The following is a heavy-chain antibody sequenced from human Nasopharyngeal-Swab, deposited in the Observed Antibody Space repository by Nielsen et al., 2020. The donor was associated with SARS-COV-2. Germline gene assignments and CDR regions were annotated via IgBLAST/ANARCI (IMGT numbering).Heavy chain of an antibody. CDR3: ARDASSSPGGYYFDY. V-gene: IGHV1-69*06. CDR1: GGTFSSYA. D-gene: IGHD6-6*01. CDR2: IIPIFGTA. J-gene: IGHJ4*02. Sequence: SVKVSCKASGGTFSSYAISWVRQAPGHGLEWMGGIIPIFGTANYAQKFQGRVTITADKSTSTAYMELSSLRSEDTAVYYCARDASSSPGGYYFDYWGQGTLVTVSS.